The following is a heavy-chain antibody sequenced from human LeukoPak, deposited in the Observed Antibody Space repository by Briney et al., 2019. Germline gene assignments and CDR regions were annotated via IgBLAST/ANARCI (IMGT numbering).Heavy chain of an antibody. D-gene: IGHD6-6*01. V-gene: IGHV1-46*01. CDR3: ASLGSQQLVLWGAFDI. J-gene: IGHJ3*02. CDR1: GYTFTGYY. Sequence: ASVKVSCKASGYTFTGYYMHWVRQAPGQGLEWMGIINPSGGSTSYAQKFQGRVTMTRDMSTSTVYMELSSLRSEDTAVYYCASLGSQQLVLWGAFDIWGQGTMVTVSS. CDR2: INPSGGST.